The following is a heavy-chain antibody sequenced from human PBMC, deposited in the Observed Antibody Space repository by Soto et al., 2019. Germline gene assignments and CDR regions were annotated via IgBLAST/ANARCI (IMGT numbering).Heavy chain of an antibody. V-gene: IGHV3-33*01. Sequence: QVQLVESGGGVVQPGRSLRLSCAASGFTFSSYGMHWVRQAPGKGLEWVAVIWYDGSNKYYADSVKGRFTISRDNSKNTLYLQMNSLRAEDTAVYYCARDPGLLRFSFRATGLGFDPWGQGTLVTVSS. CDR3: ARDPGLLRFSFRATGLGFDP. J-gene: IGHJ5*02. CDR2: IWYDGSNK. CDR1: GFTFSSYG. D-gene: IGHD3-3*01.